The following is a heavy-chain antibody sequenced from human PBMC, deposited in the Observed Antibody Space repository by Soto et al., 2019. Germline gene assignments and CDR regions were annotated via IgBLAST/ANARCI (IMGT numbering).Heavy chain of an antibody. CDR3: AREGGDIVVVRAARYYHYYGMDV. CDR2: IIPIFGTA. CDR1: GGTFSRYA. J-gene: IGHJ6*02. Sequence: QVQLVQSGAKVKKPGSSVKVSCKASGGTFSRYAISWVRQAPGQGLEWMGGIIPIFGTANYAQKFQGRVTITADKSTSTAYMELSSLRSEDTAVYYCAREGGDIVVVRAARYYHYYGMDVWGQGTTVTVSS. V-gene: IGHV1-69*06. D-gene: IGHD2-2*01.